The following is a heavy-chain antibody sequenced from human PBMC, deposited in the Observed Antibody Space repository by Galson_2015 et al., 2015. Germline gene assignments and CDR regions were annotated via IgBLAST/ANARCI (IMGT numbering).Heavy chain of an antibody. CDR3: ARGDSSTHTHWYFDL. CDR1: GFTFSNYE. D-gene: IGHD6-13*01. Sequence: SLRLSCAASGFTFSNYEMNWVRQAPGKGLEWVSYIRSSGTTIYYADSVKGRFTISRDDAKNSLYLQMNSLRAEDTAVYYCARGDSSTHTHWYFDLWGRGTLVTVSP. J-gene: IGHJ2*01. V-gene: IGHV3-48*03. CDR2: IRSSGTTI.